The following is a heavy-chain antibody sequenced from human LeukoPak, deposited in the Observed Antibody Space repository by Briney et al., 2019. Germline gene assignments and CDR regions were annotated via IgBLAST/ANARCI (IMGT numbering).Heavy chain of an antibody. D-gene: IGHD2-2*02. Sequence: PSETLSLTCTVSGGSMSSYYWSWIRQPAGKGLEWIGRIYTSGSTNYNPSLKSRVTISVDTSKNQFSLKLSSVTAADTAVYYCARDSHRYCSSTSCYTWGQGTLVTVSS. CDR2: IYTSGST. CDR3: ARDSHRYCSSTSCYT. V-gene: IGHV4-4*07. J-gene: IGHJ5*02. CDR1: GGSMSSYY.